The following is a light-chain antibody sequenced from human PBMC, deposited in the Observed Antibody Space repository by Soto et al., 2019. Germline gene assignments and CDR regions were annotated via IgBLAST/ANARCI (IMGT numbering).Light chain of an antibody. J-gene: IGKJ1*01. CDR3: LQDHDDSWT. CDR2: AAS. Sequence: EIVMTQSPATLSVSPGERATLSCRASQSVSTKLAWYQHKPGQAPRLLIYAASNLQSGVPSRFRGSRSGTEFTLTVSSLQPEDFATYYCLQDHDDSWTFGQGTKVDIK. V-gene: IGKV3-15*01. CDR1: QSVSTK.